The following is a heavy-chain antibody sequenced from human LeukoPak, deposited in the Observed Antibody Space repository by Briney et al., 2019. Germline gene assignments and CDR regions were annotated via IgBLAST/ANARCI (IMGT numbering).Heavy chain of an antibody. D-gene: IGHD6-19*01. J-gene: IGHJ4*02. CDR3: ARSIAVAGAFDY. V-gene: IGHV3-48*02. Sequence: GGSLRLSCVASGFTFGDYAMSWFRQAPGKGLEWVSYISSSSSTIYYADSVKGRFTISRDNAKNSLYLQVNSLRDEDTAVYYCARSIAVAGAFDYWGQGTLVTVSS. CDR1: GFTFGDYA. CDR2: ISSSSSTI.